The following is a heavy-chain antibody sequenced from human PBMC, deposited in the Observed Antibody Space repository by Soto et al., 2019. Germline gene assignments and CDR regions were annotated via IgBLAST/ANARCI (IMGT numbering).Heavy chain of an antibody. J-gene: IGHJ6*02. D-gene: IGHD3-10*01. CDR1: VYTFTSYG. CDR3: ARDRTPASYGSGRGYGMDV. Sequence: ASVKVSCKASVYTFTSYGISWVRQAPGQGLEWMGWISAYNGNTNYAQKLQGRVTMTTDTSTSTAYMELRSLRYDDTAVYYCARDRTPASYGSGRGYGMDVWGQGTTVTVSS. CDR2: ISAYNGNT. V-gene: IGHV1-18*01.